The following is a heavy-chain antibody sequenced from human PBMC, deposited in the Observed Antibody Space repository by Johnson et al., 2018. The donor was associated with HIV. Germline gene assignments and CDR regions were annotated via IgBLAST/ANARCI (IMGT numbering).Heavy chain of an antibody. D-gene: IGHD5-24*01. V-gene: IGHV3-64*01. Sequence: VQLVESGGGVVQPGGSLRLSCAASGFTFSNYAMGWVRQAPRKGLEWVSVISSNGGSTYYANSVKGRFTISRDNSKNTLYLQMGSLIAEDTAMYYCARGIDGSAQNSDAFDNWGQGTMVTVSS. CDR1: GFTFSNYA. CDR2: ISSNGGST. J-gene: IGHJ3*02. CDR3: ARGIDGSAQNSDAFDN.